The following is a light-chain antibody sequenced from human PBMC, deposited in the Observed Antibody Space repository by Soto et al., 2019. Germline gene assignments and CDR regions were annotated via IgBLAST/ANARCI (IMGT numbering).Light chain of an antibody. J-gene: IGKJ1*01. CDR2: AAS. Sequence: AVQMTQSPSSLSASVGDRVTITCRASQAIRSDLGWYQMKPGKVPKLLIYAASHLQSGVPSRFIGRGYGTDFTLTISSLQPEDFATYYCLQDYNYPLTFGQGTKVEI. CDR3: LQDYNYPLT. V-gene: IGKV1-6*01. CDR1: QAIRSD.